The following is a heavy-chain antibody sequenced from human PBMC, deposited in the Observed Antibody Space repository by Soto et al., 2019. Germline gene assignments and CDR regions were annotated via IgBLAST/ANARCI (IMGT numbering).Heavy chain of an antibody. V-gene: IGHV3-21*01. J-gene: IGHJ5*02. Sequence: EVQLVESGGGLVKPGGSLRLSCAASGFTFSSYSMNWVRQAPGKGLEWVSSISSISSYIYYADSVKGRFNISRDNDKNSLYLQMNSLRAEDTAVYYCARGGQQLALFDPWGQGTLVTVSS. D-gene: IGHD6-13*01. CDR3: ARGGQQLALFDP. CDR2: ISSISSYI. CDR1: GFTFSSYS.